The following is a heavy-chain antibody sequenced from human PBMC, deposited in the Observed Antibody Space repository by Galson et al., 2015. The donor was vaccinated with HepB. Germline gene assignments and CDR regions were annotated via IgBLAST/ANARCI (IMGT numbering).Heavy chain of an antibody. Sequence: SLRLSCAASGFTFSNAWMSWVRQAPGKGLEWVGRIKSKTDGGTTDYAAPVKGRFTISRDDSKNTLYLQMNSLKTEDTAVYYCTTDADSYSSSLDYWGQGTLVTVSS. CDR2: IKSKTDGGTT. CDR1: GFTFSNAW. D-gene: IGHD6-13*01. V-gene: IGHV3-15*01. CDR3: TTDADSYSSSLDY. J-gene: IGHJ4*02.